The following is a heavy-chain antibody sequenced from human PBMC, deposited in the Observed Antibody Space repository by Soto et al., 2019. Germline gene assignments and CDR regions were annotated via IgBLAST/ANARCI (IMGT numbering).Heavy chain of an antibody. CDR3: ARVYYSNLPYYFYYMDV. J-gene: IGHJ6*02. Sequence: GGSLRLSCAASGFAFSNYGMHWVRQAPGKGLEWVAVIWYDGSNKYYVDSVKGRFTISRDNSKNTLYLQMNSLRAEDTAVYYCARVYYSNLPYYFYYMDVWGQGTTVTVSS. CDR1: GFAFSNYG. D-gene: IGHD4-4*01. V-gene: IGHV3-33*01. CDR2: IWYDGSNK.